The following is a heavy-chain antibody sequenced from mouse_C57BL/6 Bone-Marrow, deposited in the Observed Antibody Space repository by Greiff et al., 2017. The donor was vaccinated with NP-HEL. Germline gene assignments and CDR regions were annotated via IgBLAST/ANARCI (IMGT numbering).Heavy chain of an antibody. Sequence: EVKLVESGGGLVKPGGSLKLSCAASGFTFSSYAMSWVRQTPEKRLEWVATISDGGSYTYYPDNVKGRFTIARDNAKNNLYLQMSHLKSEDTAMYYCAIVHLDYWGQGTTLTVSS. CDR2: ISDGGSYT. CDR3: AIVHLDY. CDR1: GFTFSSYA. V-gene: IGHV5-4*03. J-gene: IGHJ2*01. D-gene: IGHD1-1*01.